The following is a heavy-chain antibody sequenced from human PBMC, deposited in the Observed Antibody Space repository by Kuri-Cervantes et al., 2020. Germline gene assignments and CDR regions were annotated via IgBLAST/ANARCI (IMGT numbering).Heavy chain of an antibody. Sequence: GGSLRLSCAASGFTFSSYAMGWVRQAPGKGLEWVSAISGSGGSTYYADSVKGRFTISRDNSKNTLYLQMNSLRAEDTAVYYCAKDVWRYRSGCAPWFDPWGQGTLVTVSS. CDR2: ISGSGGST. V-gene: IGHV3-23*01. CDR1: GFTFSSYA. D-gene: IGHD6-19*01. J-gene: IGHJ5*02. CDR3: AKDVWRYRSGCAPWFDP.